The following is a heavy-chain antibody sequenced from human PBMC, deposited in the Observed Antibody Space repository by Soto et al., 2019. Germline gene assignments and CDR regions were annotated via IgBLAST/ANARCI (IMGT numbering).Heavy chain of an antibody. CDR2: TYYRSKWYN. CDR3: ARNWGLDY. Sequence: SQTLSLTCAISGDRVSSNSAAWNWIRQSPSRGLEWLGRTYYRSKWYNDYAITVQSRITINPDTSKNQFSLQLTSVTPEDTAVYYCARNWGLDYWGQGTPVTVSS. V-gene: IGHV6-1*01. CDR1: GDRVSSNSAA. J-gene: IGHJ4*02. D-gene: IGHD7-27*01.